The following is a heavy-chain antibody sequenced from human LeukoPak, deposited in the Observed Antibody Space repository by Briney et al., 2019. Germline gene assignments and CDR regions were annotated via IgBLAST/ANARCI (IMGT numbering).Heavy chain of an antibody. Sequence: GGSLRLSCAASGFTFSSYNMNWVRQSPGKGLEWLSYVGGSGGDEHYADSVKGRFTISRDNAEKSLYLQMNSLRIEDTAIYYCATDIRAVGDSRYFDYWGQGALVTVSS. J-gene: IGHJ4*02. D-gene: IGHD1-26*01. CDR1: GFTFSSYN. CDR2: VGGSGGDE. CDR3: ATDIRAVGDSRYFDY. V-gene: IGHV3-21*05.